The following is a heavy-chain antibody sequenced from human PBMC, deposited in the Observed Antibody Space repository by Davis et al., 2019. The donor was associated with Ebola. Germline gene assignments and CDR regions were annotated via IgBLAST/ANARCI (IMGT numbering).Heavy chain of an antibody. D-gene: IGHD2-15*01. Sequence: AASVKVSCKASGYTFTNYYMHWVRQATGQGLEWMGWMNPNSGNTGYAQKFQGRVTMTRNTSISTAYMELNRLRSDDTAVYYCATSPFSESSPVVVYWGQGTLVTVSP. CDR3: ATSPFSESSPVVVY. CDR1: GYTFTNYY. V-gene: IGHV1-8*02. J-gene: IGHJ4*02. CDR2: MNPNSGNT.